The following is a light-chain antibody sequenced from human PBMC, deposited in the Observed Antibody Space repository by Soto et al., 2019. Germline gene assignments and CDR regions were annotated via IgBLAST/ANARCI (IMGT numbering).Light chain of an antibody. Sequence: QSVLTQPPSASAAPGQKVTISCSGSSSNIGSNYVSWYQQLPGTAPKLLIYDNGKRPSGIPDRFSGSQSGTSATLGITGLQTGDEADYYCGTWDNSLSAVFGGGTQLTV. CDR1: SSNIGSNY. CDR2: DNG. J-gene: IGLJ2*01. CDR3: GTWDNSLSAV. V-gene: IGLV1-51*01.